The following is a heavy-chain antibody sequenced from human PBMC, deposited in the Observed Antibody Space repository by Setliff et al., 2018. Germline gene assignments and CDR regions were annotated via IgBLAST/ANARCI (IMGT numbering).Heavy chain of an antibody. CDR2: IFSRGSM. CDR1: GTSISTGPYY. D-gene: IGHD1-26*01. Sequence: TLSLTCTVSGTSISTGPYYWTWIRQSAERGLEWIGQIFSRGSMNYRPSLSSRVTISADSSKNQFSLQLVSVTASDTAVYYCARGDSSGNNYPVLDYWGQGILVTVSS. V-gene: IGHV4-61*09. CDR3: ARGDSSGNNYPVLDY. J-gene: IGHJ4*02.